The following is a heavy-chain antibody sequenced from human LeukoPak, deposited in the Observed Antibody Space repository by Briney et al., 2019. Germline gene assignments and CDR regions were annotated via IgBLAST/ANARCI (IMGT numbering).Heavy chain of an antibody. D-gene: IGHD6-13*01. CDR1: GFTFSSYA. CDR3: AKEGRIAAGMGDYFDY. J-gene: IGHJ4*02. CDR2: ISANGDTT. V-gene: IGHV3-23*01. Sequence: PGGSLRLSCAASGFTFSSYARGWVRQAPGKGLEGVSGISANGDTTKYADSVKGRFTISRDNSKNTVFLQMNSLRADDTAVYYCAKEGRIAAGMGDYFDYWGQGTLVTVSS.